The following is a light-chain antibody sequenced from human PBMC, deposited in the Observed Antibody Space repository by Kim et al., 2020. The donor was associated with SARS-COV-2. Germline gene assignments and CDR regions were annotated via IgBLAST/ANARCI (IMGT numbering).Light chain of an antibody. Sequence: EIVLTQSPGTLSLSPGERATLSCRASQSVSSYYLAWYQQKPGQAPRLLIYGASSRGTGIPDRFTGSGSGTDFTLTISRLEPEDFSGYYCQQPGTFGQGTKVDIK. CDR2: GAS. V-gene: IGKV3-20*01. J-gene: IGKJ1*01. CDR3: QQPGT. CDR1: QSVSSYY.